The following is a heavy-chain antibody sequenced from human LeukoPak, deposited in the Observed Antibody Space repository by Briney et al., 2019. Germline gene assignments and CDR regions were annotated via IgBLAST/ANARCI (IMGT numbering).Heavy chain of an antibody. V-gene: IGHV1-46*01. CDR1: GYTFTTYY. CDR3: ARDGYDFWSGYFNWFDP. J-gene: IGHJ5*02. Sequence: ASVKVSCKASGYTFTTYYMHWVRQAPGQGLEWMGIINPSGGTTNYAQKFQGRVTMTRDTSTSTVYMELSSLISEDTAVYYCARDGYDFWSGYFNWFDPWGQGTLVTVSS. D-gene: IGHD3-3*01. CDR2: INPSGGTT.